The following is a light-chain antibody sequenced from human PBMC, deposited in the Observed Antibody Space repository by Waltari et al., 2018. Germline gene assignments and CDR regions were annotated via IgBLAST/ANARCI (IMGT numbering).Light chain of an antibody. CDR3: CSYAGNYLRV. V-gene: IGLV2-11*01. CDR1: SSEVGYYNY. Sequence: QSALTQPRSVSGSPGQSVTIACTGTSSEVGYYNYVSWYQQHPGKAPKLMIYDVPERPSGVPDRFSGSKSGNTASLTISGLQAEDEADYYCCSYAGNYLRVFGGGTKLTVL. J-gene: IGLJ2*01. CDR2: DVP.